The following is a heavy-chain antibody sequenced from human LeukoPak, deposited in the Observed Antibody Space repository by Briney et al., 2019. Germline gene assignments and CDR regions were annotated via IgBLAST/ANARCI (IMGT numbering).Heavy chain of an antibody. CDR3: ARGDDTAMPGY. CDR2: MNPNSGNT. CDR1: GYTFTSYD. Sequence: GASVKVSFKATGYTFTSYDINWVRQATAQGLEWMGWMNPNSGNTGYAQKFQGRVTITSNTSISTAYMELSSLRSEDTAVYYCARGDDTAMPGYWGQGTLVTVSS. D-gene: IGHD5-18*01. V-gene: IGHV1-8*01. J-gene: IGHJ4*02.